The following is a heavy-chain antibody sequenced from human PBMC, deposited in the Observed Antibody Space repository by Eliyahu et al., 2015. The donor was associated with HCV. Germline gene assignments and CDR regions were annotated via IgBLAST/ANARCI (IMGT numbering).Heavy chain of an antibody. CDR1: GFTFGXYA. CDR2: IRSKAYGGTT. J-gene: IGHJ4*02. Sequence: EVQLVESGGGLVQPGRSLRLSXTAXGFTFGXYAXXWXRQAPGKGLEWVGFIRSKAYGGTTEYAASVKGRFTISRDDSKSIAYLQMNSLKTEDTTVYYCTREARNYHIAAAAPPSAYWGQGTLVTVSS. V-gene: IGHV3-49*03. CDR3: TREARNYHIAAAAPPSAY. D-gene: IGHD6-13*01.